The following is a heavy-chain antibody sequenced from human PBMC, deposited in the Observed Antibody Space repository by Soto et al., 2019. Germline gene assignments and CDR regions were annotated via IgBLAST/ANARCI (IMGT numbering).Heavy chain of an antibody. CDR2: IYYSGST. D-gene: IGHD3-22*01. V-gene: IGHV4-31*03. Sequence: QVQLQESGPGLVKPSQTLSLTCTVSGGSISSGGYYWSWIRQHPGKGLEWIGYIYYSGSTYYNPSLKSRVTISVDTSKNQFSLKLSSVTAADTAVYYCAREIGGGYYYDSKSNWYFDLWGRGTLVTVSS. J-gene: IGHJ2*01. CDR3: AREIGGGYYYDSKSNWYFDL. CDR1: GGSISSGGYY.